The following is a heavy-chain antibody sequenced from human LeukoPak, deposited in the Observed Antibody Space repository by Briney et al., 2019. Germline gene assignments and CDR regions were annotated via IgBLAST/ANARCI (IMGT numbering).Heavy chain of an antibody. CDR2: INHSGST. CDR3: ARRPVGANYWYFDL. CDR1: GGSFSGYY. V-gene: IGHV4-34*01. D-gene: IGHD1-26*01. J-gene: IGHJ2*01. Sequence: SSETLSLTCAVYGGSFSGYYWSWIRQPPGKGLEWIGEINHSGSTNYNPSLKSRVTISVDTSKNQFSLKLSSVTAADTAVYYCARRPVGANYWYFDLWGRGTLVTVSS.